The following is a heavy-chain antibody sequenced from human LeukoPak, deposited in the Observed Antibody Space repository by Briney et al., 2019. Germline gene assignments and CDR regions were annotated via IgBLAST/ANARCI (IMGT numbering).Heavy chain of an antibody. Sequence: GGSLRLSCAASGFMFSSSWMTWVGQARGKGLECVANIKPDGSEKYYVGSVEGRFTISRDNAKNSLYLQMNSLRAEDTAVYYCARDLNWPGPWGQGTLVTVSS. CDR1: GFMFSSSW. CDR2: IKPDGSEK. J-gene: IGHJ5*02. V-gene: IGHV3-7*03. CDR3: ARDLNWPGP.